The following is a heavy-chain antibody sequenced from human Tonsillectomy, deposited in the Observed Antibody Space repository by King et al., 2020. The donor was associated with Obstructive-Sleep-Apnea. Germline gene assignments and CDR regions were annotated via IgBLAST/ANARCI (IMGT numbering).Heavy chain of an antibody. Sequence: VQLQQGGAGLLKPSENLSLTCAVYGGSFIDYYWSLIRQPPGMGLEWIGEINHSGSTCYSPFLKGGGTKSVETSKNTFSLKLSSVTAADTAVYYCARVPLSYYGSGSNWYFDLWGRGTLVTVSS. J-gene: IGHJ2*01. CDR2: INHSGST. CDR3: ARVPLSYYGSGSNWYFDL. V-gene: IGHV4-34*01. D-gene: IGHD3-10*01. CDR1: GGSFIDYY.